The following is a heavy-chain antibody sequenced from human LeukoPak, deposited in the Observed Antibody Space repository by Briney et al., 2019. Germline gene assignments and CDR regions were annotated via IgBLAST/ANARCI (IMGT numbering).Heavy chain of an antibody. V-gene: IGHV3-21*01. CDR2: ISSSSSYI. D-gene: IGHD3-16*02. CDR1: GFTFSSYS. CDR3: ARDLGGYPHGHYYGIDV. J-gene: IGHJ6*02. Sequence: GGSLRLSCAASGFTFSSYSMNWVRQAPGKGLEWVSSISSSSSYIYYADSVKGRFTISRDNAKNPLYLQMNSLRAEDTAVYYCARDLGGYPHGHYYGIDVWGQGTTVTVSS.